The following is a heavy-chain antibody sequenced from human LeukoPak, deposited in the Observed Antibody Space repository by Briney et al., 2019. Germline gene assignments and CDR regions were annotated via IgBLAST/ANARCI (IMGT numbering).Heavy chain of an antibody. CDR1: GYSSSSGHY. V-gene: IGHV4-38-2*02. J-gene: IGHJ2*01. D-gene: IGHD2-15*01. Sequence: SETLSLTCTVSGYSSSSGHYYGWIRQPPGKGLEWIGSISHSGSPYYNPSLKSRVTISLHTYKNQFSLKLSSVTAADTAVYYCARDPVVPATSMQFDWYFDLWGRGTLVTVSS. CDR2: ISHSGSP. CDR3: ARDPVVPATSMQFDWYFDL.